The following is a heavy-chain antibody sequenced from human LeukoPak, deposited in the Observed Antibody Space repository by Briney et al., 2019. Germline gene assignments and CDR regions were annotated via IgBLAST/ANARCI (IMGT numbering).Heavy chain of an antibody. CDR2: IYSRGST. CDR3: ARSIGYGSGVPSGYFDY. J-gene: IGHJ4*02. D-gene: IGHD3-10*01. CDR1: GXTVSSNY. Sequence: GGSLRLSCAASGXTVSSNYMSWVRQAPGRGLEWVSVIYSRGSTYYADSVKGRFTISRDNSKNTLYLQMNSLRAEDTAVYYCARSIGYGSGVPSGYFDYWGQGTLVTVSS. V-gene: IGHV3-66*01.